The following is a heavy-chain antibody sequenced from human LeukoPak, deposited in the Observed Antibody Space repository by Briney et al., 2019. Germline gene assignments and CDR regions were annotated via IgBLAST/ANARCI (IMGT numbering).Heavy chain of an antibody. J-gene: IGHJ5*02. CDR3: ARGPNCSSTSCYSFNWFDP. CDR1: GGSISSGDYY. D-gene: IGHD2-2*02. V-gene: IGHV4-30-4*08. Sequence: SQTLSLTCTVSGGSISSGDYYWRWLRQPPGTGLEWLGYIYYSGSTYYNPSLKSRVTISVDTSKNQFSLKLSSVTAADTAVYYCARGPNCSSTSCYSFNWFDPWGQGTLVTVSS. CDR2: IYYSGST.